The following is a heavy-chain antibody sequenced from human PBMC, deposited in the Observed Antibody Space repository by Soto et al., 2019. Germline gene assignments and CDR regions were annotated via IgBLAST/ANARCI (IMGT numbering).Heavy chain of an antibody. CDR2: IYYSGST. D-gene: IGHD3-16*01. J-gene: IGHJ4*02. CDR3: ARGVMITFGGVIFDY. CDR1: GGSISSYY. Sequence: QVQLQESGPGLVKPSETLSLTCTVSGGSISSYYWSWIRQPPGKGLEWIGYIYYSGSTNYNPSLKSRVTISVDTSKNQFSLKLSSVTAADTAVYYCARGVMITFGGVIFDYWGQGTLVTVSS. V-gene: IGHV4-59*08.